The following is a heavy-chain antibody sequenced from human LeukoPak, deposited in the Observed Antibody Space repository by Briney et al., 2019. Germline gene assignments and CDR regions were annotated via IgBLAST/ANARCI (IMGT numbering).Heavy chain of an antibody. J-gene: IGHJ4*02. Sequence: SETLSLTCTVSGGSISGYFWSWIRQPPGKGLEWIGYIYYSGSTKYNPSLKGRVTISVDTSKNQFSLKLSSVSAADTAVYYCARVGVDGDYCCEYWGQGTLVTVSS. D-gene: IGHD4-17*01. V-gene: IGHV4-59*01. CDR1: GGSISGYF. CDR2: IYYSGST. CDR3: ARVGVDGDYCCEY.